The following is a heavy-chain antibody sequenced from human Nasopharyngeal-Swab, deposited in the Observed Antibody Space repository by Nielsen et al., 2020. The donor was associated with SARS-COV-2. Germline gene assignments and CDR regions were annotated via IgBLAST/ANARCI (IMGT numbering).Heavy chain of an antibody. J-gene: IGHJ4*02. CDR2: ISSSSSYI. Sequence: GESLKISCAASGFTFSSYSMNWVRQAPGKGLEWVSSISSSSSYIYYADSVKDQFTISRDNAKNSLYLQMNSLRAEDTAVYYCARDQDSSGYLGRTDRPHDYWGQGTLVTVSS. V-gene: IGHV3-21*01. CDR1: GFTFSSYS. CDR3: ARDQDSSGYLGRTDRPHDY. D-gene: IGHD3-22*01.